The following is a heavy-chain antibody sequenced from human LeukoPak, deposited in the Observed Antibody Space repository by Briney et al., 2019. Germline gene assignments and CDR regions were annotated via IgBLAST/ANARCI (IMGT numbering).Heavy chain of an antibody. Sequence: GSLRLSCAASGFTFDDYGMSWVRQAPGKGLEWVSGINWNGGSTGYADSVKGRFTISRGNAKNSLYLQMNSLRAEDTALYHCARDIETTVTTGYDYWGQGTLVTVSS. V-gene: IGHV3-20*01. D-gene: IGHD4-17*01. CDR2: INWNGGST. CDR1: GFTFDDYG. J-gene: IGHJ4*02. CDR3: ARDIETTVTTGYDY.